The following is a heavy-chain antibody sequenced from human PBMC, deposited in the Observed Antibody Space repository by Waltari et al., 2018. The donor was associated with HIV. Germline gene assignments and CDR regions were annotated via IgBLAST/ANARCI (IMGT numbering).Heavy chain of an antibody. J-gene: IGHJ2*01. CDR1: GYSISSGYY. Sequence: QVQLQESGPGLVKPSETLSLTCTVSGYSISSGYYWGWIRKPPGKGLEWIGSMYHSGSTDYLPSLKSRVTMSVDTSKNQFSLRLSSVTAADTAVYYCARRSGEYWYFDLWGRGTLVTVSS. V-gene: IGHV4-38-2*02. CDR2: MYHSGST. D-gene: IGHD7-27*01. CDR3: ARRSGEYWYFDL.